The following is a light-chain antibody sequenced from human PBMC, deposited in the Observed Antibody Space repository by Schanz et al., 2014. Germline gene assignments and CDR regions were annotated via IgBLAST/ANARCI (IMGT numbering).Light chain of an antibody. CDR1: NSDVGGYNY. CDR2: EVS. Sequence: QSALTQPPSASGSPGQSVTISCTGTNSDVGGYNYVSWYQQHPGKAPKLMIYEVSKRPSGVPDRFSGSKSGTSASLAISGLQSEDEADYYCAAWDDSLNGHWVFGGGTKLTVL. CDR3: AAWDDSLNGHWV. V-gene: IGLV2-8*01. J-gene: IGLJ3*02.